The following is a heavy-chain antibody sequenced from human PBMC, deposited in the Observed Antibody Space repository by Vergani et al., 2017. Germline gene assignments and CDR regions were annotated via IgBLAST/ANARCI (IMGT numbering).Heavy chain of an antibody. V-gene: IGHV3-11*04. CDR2: ISPGASTV. Sequence: QVQVVESGGGLVTPGGSLRLSCAASGFKFSDHYMSWIRQAPGKGLEWVSHISPGASTVSYTDSVTGRFTVSRDNDNNSLTLDMTTLRVEDTAVYYCAKNPGISTTRHYYAMDVWGQGTTVTVSS. CDR1: GFKFSDHY. D-gene: IGHD1-1*01. J-gene: IGHJ6*02. CDR3: AKNPGISTTRHYYAMDV.